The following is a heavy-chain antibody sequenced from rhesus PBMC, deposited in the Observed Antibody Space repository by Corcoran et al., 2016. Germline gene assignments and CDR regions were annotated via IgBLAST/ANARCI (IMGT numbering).Heavy chain of an antibody. CDR1: GYTFTSYR. CDR2: INPRIGNK. CDR3: ARDLLY. V-gene: IGHV1-200*01. D-gene: IGHD2-15*01. J-gene: IGHJ4*01. Sequence: QVQLVQSGAEVKKPGASVKLSCKASGYTFTSYRINWGRQAPGQGLGWMGLINPRIGNKGSAQKCQGRVTMTRDTSTSTAYMELSSLRSEDTAVYYCARDLLYWGQGVLVTVSS.